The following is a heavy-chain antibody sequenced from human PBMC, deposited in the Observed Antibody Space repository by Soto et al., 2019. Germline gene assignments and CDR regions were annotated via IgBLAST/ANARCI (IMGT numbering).Heavy chain of an antibody. CDR3: AKDWDSAVTGILDY. V-gene: IGHV3-23*01. J-gene: IGHJ4*02. Sequence: GGSLRLSCTASGFAFINYAMTWVRQAPGKGLEWVSDISGSGAVTYNADPVKGRFTISRDNSRDTLYLHMNNLRAEDTAVYYCAKDWDSAVTGILDYWGQGTLVTVSS. CDR2: ISGSGAVT. D-gene: IGHD6-19*01. CDR1: GFAFINYA.